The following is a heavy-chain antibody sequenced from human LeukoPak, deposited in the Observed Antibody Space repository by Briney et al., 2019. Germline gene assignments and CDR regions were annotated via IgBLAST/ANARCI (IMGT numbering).Heavy chain of an antibody. Sequence: ASVKISCKVSGYTFTDYYMHWVQQAPGKGLEWMGLVDPEDGETIYAEKFQGRVTITADTSTDTAYMELRSLRSDDTAVYYCARDRHIAAAVYYYYMDVWGKGTPVTVSS. J-gene: IGHJ6*03. CDR3: ARDRHIAAAVYYYYMDV. D-gene: IGHD6-13*01. CDR2: VDPEDGET. CDR1: GYTFTDYY. V-gene: IGHV1-69-2*01.